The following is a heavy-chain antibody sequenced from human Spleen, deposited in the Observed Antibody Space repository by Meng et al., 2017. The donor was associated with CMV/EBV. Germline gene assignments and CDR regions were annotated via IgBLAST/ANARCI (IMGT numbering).Heavy chain of an antibody. D-gene: IGHD6-13*01. CDR3: ARSREAAAGGTYYYYYGMDV. V-gene: IGHV3-21*01. Sequence: GESLKISCTASASSLSTSWMHWVRQAPGKGLEWVSSISSSSSYIYYADSVKGRFTISRDNAKNSLYLQMNSLRAEDTAVYYCARSREAAAGGTYYYYYGMDVWGQGTTVTVSS. CDR2: ISSSSSYI. J-gene: IGHJ6*02. CDR1: ASSLSTSW.